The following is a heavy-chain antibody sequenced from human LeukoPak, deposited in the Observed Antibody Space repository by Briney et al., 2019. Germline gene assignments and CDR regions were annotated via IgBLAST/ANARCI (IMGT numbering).Heavy chain of an antibody. CDR3: ARRALMRTAVTRGGSDFYYALDV. V-gene: IGHV4-59*08. Sequence: SETLSLTCTVSGDSMRNYYWNWIRQSPGKGLEWIGYIFSTGSTSYNPSLTSRVIISEDASKSQFSLKLSSVTAADTAVYYCARRALMRTAVTRGGSDFYYALDVWGQGTSVTVSS. CDR1: GDSMRNYY. J-gene: IGHJ6*02. CDR2: IFSTGST. D-gene: IGHD3-10*01.